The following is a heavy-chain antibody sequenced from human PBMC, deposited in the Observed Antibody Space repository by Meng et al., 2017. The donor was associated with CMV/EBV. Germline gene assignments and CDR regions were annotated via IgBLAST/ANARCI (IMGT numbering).Heavy chain of an antibody. J-gene: IGHJ4*02. CDR2: IYSGGST. Sequence: GSLRLPRSASGFTVSSNYMSGVRQAPGKGLEWVSVIYSGGSTYYADSVKGRFTISRDNSKNTLYLQMNSLRPEDTAVYYCARAYDYGDYDSCYFDYWGQGTLVTVSS. CDR1: GFTVSSNY. V-gene: IGHV3-66*02. D-gene: IGHD4-17*01. CDR3: ARAYDYGDYDSCYFDY.